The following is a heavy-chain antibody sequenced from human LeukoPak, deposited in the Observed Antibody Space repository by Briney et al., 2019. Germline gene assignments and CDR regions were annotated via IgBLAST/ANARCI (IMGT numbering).Heavy chain of an antibody. CDR2: INHSGST. CDR3: ATPGRYYYDSSGYYGY. D-gene: IGHD3-22*01. J-gene: IGHJ4*02. Sequence: SETLSLTCAVYGESFSGYYWSWIRQPPGKGLEWIGEINHSGSTNYNPSLKSRVTISVDTSKNQFSLNLSSVTAADTAVYYCATPGRYYYDSSGYYGYWGQGTLVTVSS. CDR1: GESFSGYY. V-gene: IGHV4-34*01.